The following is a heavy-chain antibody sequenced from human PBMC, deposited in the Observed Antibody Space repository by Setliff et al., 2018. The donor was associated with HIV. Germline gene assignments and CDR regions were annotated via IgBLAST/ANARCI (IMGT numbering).Heavy chain of an antibody. CDR2: VYSSGNT. CDR1: GASISSQY. D-gene: IGHD5-18*01. Sequence: PSETLSLTCIVSGASISSQYWSWIRQPAGKGLEWIGRVYSSGNTNYNPSLKSRVTMSVDTSKNQFSLRLSSVTAADRAVYYCARGGGPDTNFDLWGQGTLVTVSS. V-gene: IGHV4-4*07. CDR3: ARGGGPDTNFDL. J-gene: IGHJ4*02.